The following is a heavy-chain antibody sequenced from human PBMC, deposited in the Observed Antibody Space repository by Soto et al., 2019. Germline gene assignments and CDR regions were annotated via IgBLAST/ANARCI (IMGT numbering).Heavy chain of an antibody. CDR1: GYIFTDYT. CDR3: AREGLVRGVLRGIRFDP. J-gene: IGHJ5*02. Sequence: QVQLVQSGAAVKKSGASVKVSCEASGYIFTDYTIHWVRQAPGQRLELMGWINAGNGDTKYSHQFQGRVTFSRDTSASTVYMELSSLRSEDTAVYYCAREGLVRGVLRGIRFDPWGQGTLVTVSS. V-gene: IGHV1-3*01. D-gene: IGHD3-10*01. CDR2: INAGNGDT.